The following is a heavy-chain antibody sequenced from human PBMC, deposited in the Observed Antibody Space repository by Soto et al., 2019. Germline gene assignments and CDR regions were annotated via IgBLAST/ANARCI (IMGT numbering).Heavy chain of an antibody. Sequence: QVQLVESGGGVVQPGRSLRLSCAASGFSFSKYGMHWVRQAPGKGLEWVAEMSDDGSKKYYGDSVKGRFTISRDNSKNKLYLLMDSLRPEDTAIYFRWKGVGETGGYYFYCRGQGTLVTVSS. V-gene: IGHV3-30*18. CDR3: WKGVGETGGYYFYC. CDR2: MSDDGSKK. D-gene: IGHD3-16*01. J-gene: IGHJ4*02. CDR1: GFSFSKYG.